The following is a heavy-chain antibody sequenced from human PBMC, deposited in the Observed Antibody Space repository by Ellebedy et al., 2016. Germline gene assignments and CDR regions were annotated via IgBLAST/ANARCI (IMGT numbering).Heavy chain of an antibody. Sequence: GGSLRLSCAASGFTFNYFAMYWVRQAPGKGLEWVAVIAYDGSNKYYVDSVRDRFTMSRDDAKGMVYLQMKSLRPDDSATYYCARGGRTVTASTFHHWGQGTLVTVSS. CDR2: IAYDGSNK. V-gene: IGHV3-30*04. J-gene: IGHJ4*02. D-gene: IGHD2-21*02. CDR3: ARGGRTVTASTFHH. CDR1: GFTFNYFA.